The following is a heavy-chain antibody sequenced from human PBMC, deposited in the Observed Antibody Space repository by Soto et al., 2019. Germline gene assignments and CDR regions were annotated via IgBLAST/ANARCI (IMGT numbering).Heavy chain of an antibody. V-gene: IGHV3-23*01. D-gene: IGHD6-6*01. CDR1: GFTFSSYA. Sequence: GGSLRLSCAASGFTFSSYAMSWVRQAPGKGLEWVSAISDSGGSTYYADSVKGRFTISRDNSKNTLYLQMNSLRAEDTAVYYCAKVSDSSSSGYYYHSGMDLWCHGTTFTGTS. J-gene: IGHJ6*02. CDR2: ISDSGGST. CDR3: AKVSDSSSSGYYYHSGMDL.